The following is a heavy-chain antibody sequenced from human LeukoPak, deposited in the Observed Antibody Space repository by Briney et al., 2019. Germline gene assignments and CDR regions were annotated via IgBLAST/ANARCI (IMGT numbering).Heavy chain of an antibody. CDR2: ISYDGSNK. V-gene: IGHV3-30*18. Sequence: GGSLGLSCAASGFTFSSYGMHWVRQAPGKGLEWVAVISYDGSNKYYADSVKGRFTISRDNSKNTLYLQMNSLRAEDTAVYYCAKNGPLNSMATMSNWGQGTLVTVSS. CDR3: AKNGPLNSMATMSN. D-gene: IGHD5-24*01. J-gene: IGHJ4*02. CDR1: GFTFSSYG.